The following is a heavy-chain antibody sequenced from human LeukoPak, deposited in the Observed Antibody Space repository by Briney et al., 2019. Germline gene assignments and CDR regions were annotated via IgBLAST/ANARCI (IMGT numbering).Heavy chain of an antibody. J-gene: IGHJ4*02. CDR2: ISGSGSST. Sequence: GGSLRLSCAASGFTFSSYSMSWVRQAPGKGLEGVSAISGSGSSTYYAYSGKGRFTISRDNSKNTLYLQMNSPRAEDTAVYYCAKEGPFAFDYWGQGTLVTVSS. V-gene: IGHV3-23*01. CDR3: AKEGPFAFDY. CDR1: GFTFSSYS. D-gene: IGHD2-21*01.